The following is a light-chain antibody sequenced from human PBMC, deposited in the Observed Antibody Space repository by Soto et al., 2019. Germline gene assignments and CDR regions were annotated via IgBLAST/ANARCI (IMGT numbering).Light chain of an antibody. V-gene: IGLV2-11*01. CDR2: DVS. J-gene: IGLJ1*01. CDR1: SSDVGGYNY. Sequence: QSALTQPRSVSGSPGQSVTISCTGTSSDVGGYNYVSWYQQHPGKAPKLMIYDVSKRPSGVPDRFSGSKSGNTASLIISGLQAVDEADYYCCSYAGSYTFVFGTGTKLTVL. CDR3: CSYAGSYTFV.